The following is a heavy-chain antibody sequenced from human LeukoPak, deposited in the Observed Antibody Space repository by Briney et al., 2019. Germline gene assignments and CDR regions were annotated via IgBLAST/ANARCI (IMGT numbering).Heavy chain of an antibody. V-gene: IGHV1-2*02. CDR2: INPNSGGT. CDR3: ARVRRDTAMANTGRGAFDY. Sequence: VASVKVSCKASGYTFTGYSMHWVRQAPGQGLEWMGWINPNSGGTNYAQKFQGRVTMTRDTSISTAYMELGRLRSDDTAVYYCARVRRDTAMANTGRGAFDYWGQGTLVTVSS. D-gene: IGHD5-18*01. CDR1: GYTFTGYS. J-gene: IGHJ4*02.